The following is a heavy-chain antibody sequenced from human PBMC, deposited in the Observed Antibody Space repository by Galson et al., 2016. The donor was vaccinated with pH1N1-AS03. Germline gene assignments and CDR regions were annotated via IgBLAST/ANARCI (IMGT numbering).Heavy chain of an antibody. V-gene: IGHV1-69*13. D-gene: IGHD6-19*01. Sequence: SVKVSCKASRGKFSSYAISWVRQAPGQGLEWMGGIIGMFGTTNYAQRFQGKVAITADESTSTAYMELSSLRSEDTAVYYCAKDSSGWSRTRTFDIWGQGTMVTVSS. J-gene: IGHJ3*02. CDR2: IIGMFGTT. CDR3: AKDSSGWSRTRTFDI. CDR1: RGKFSSYA.